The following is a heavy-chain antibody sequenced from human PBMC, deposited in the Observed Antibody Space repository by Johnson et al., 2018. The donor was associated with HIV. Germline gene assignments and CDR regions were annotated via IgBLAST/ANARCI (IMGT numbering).Heavy chain of an antibody. CDR1: GFTVSGKY. V-gene: IGHV3-53*01. D-gene: IGHD6-13*01. CDR2: IYSGGST. J-gene: IGHJ3*02. CDR3: AREWIGHSSSWFRYAFDI. Sequence: MLLVESGGGLIQPGGSLRLSCAASGFTVSGKYMTWVRQAPGKGLEWVSVIYSGGSTYSADSVKGRFTISRDNTKNSLYLQMNSLRAEDTALYYCAREWIGHSSSWFRYAFDIWGQGTMVTVSS.